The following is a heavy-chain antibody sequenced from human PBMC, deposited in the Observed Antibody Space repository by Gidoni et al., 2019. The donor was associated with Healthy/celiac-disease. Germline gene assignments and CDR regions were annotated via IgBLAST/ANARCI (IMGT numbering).Heavy chain of an antibody. CDR3: ARGPLTGVFPRGYFDY. CDR2: IYHSGSP. D-gene: IGHD2-21*01. Sequence: QVQLQESGPGLVKPSETLSLTCAVSGYSISSGYYWGWIRQPPGKGLEWIGSIYHSGSPYYNPSLKSRVTISVDTSKNQFSLKLSSVTAADTAVYYCARGPLTGVFPRGYFDYWGQGTLVTVSS. V-gene: IGHV4-38-2*01. CDR1: GYSISSGYY. J-gene: IGHJ4*02.